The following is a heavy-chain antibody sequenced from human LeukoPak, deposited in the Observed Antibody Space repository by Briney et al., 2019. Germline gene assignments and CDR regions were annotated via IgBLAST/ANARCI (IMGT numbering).Heavy chain of an antibody. CDR1: GFTLSSYE. D-gene: IGHD6-19*01. CDR3: ARADEEQWLPKIDY. V-gene: IGHV3-48*03. CDR2: ISNSGSNR. J-gene: IGHJ4*02. Sequence: GGSLRLSCAASGFTLSSYEMNWVRQAPGKGLEWVSYISNSGSNRYYADSVKGRFTISRDNAKNSVYLQMNSLRAEDTAVYYCARADEEQWLPKIDYWGQGTLVTVSS.